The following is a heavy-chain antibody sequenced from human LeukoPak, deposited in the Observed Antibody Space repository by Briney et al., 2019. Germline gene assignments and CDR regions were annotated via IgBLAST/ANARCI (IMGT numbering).Heavy chain of an antibody. Sequence: GGSPRLSCAASGFSFSTQEMAWVRQAPGKGLEWVSYISKDGRTIYYADSVKGRFTISRDNTRNSPLLQLSSLSADDTAFYYCARGSYTGFHLYFDSWGQGTLVTISS. CDR1: GFSFSTQE. CDR3: ARGSYTGFHLYFDS. J-gene: IGHJ4*02. CDR2: ISKDGRTI. V-gene: IGHV3-48*03. D-gene: IGHD1-1*01.